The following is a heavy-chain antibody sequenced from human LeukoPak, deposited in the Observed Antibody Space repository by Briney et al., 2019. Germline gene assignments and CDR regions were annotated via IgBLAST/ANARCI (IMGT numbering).Heavy chain of an antibody. J-gene: IGHJ4*02. CDR3: ARGNHERWDRVTIDY. D-gene: IGHD4-17*01. CDR1: GFTFSSYS. CDR2: ISSSSSYI. Sequence: LGGSLRLSCAASGFTFSSYSMNWVRQAPGKGLEWVSSISSSSSYIYYADSVKGRFTISRDNAKNSLYLQMNSLRAEDTAVYYCARGNHERWDRVTIDYWGQGTLVTVSS. V-gene: IGHV3-21*01.